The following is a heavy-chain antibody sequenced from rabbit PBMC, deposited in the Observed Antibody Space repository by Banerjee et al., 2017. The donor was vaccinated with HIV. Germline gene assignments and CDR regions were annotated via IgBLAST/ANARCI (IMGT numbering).Heavy chain of an antibody. CDR2: IHGGSSGTT. Sequence: QEQLEESGGDLVKPEGSLTLTCTASGFSFSSGYWMSWVRQAPGKGLEWIGTIHGGSSGTTYYANWAKGRFTISKTSSTTGTLQMTSLTAADTATYFCARDAGDGYVPLWGPGTLVTVS. J-gene: IGHJ6*01. CDR3: ARDAGDGYVPL. V-gene: IGHV1S45*01. CDR1: GFSFSSGYW. D-gene: IGHD6-1*01.